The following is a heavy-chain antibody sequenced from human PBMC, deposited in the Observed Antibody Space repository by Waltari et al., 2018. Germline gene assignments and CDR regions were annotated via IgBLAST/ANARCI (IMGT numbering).Heavy chain of an antibody. J-gene: IGHJ3*02. CDR3: ARDYYDFWSGYLLGAFDI. V-gene: IGHV4-61*01. Sequence: QLQLQESGPGLVKPSETLALTCTVSGGSISSSSYYWSWIRQPPGKGLEWIGYIYYSGSTNYNPSLKSRVTISVDTSKNQFSLKLSSVTAADTAVYYCARDYYDFWSGYLLGAFDIWGQGTMVTVSS. CDR1: GGSISSSSYY. CDR2: IYYSGST. D-gene: IGHD3-3*01.